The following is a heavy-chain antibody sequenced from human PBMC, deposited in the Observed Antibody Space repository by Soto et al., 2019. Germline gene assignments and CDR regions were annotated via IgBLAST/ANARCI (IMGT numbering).Heavy chain of an antibody. D-gene: IGHD3-3*01. J-gene: IGHJ4*02. CDR1: GGTFSSYA. V-gene: IGHV1-69*13. Sequence: SVKVSCKASGGTFSSYAISWVRQAPGQGLEWVGGIIPIFGTANYAQKFQGRVTITADESTSTAYMELSSLRSEDTAVYYCARDKSHYDFWSGYYPLYYFDYWGQGTLVTVSS. CDR3: ARDKSHYDFWSGYYPLYYFDY. CDR2: IIPIFGTA.